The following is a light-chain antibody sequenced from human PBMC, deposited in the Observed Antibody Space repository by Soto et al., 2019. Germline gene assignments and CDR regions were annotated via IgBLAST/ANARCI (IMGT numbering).Light chain of an antibody. CDR2: GAA. CDR1: QSVSSGF. Sequence: EIVLTQSPGTLSLSPGERATLSCRASQSVSSGFLAWYQQKPGQAPRLLIYGAASRASGIPDRFSGSGSGTDFSLTISRLEPEDFADYFCQQYGSSPLTFGGGTKVEIK. CDR3: QQYGSSPLT. V-gene: IGKV3-20*01. J-gene: IGKJ4*01.